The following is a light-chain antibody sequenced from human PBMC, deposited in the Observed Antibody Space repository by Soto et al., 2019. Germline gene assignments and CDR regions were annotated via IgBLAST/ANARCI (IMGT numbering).Light chain of an antibody. CDR1: QDVSRY. V-gene: IGKV1-9*01. CDR2: SSS. Sequence: QLTQSPSSLSASVGDRVTITCRASQDVSRYLAWYQQKAGKAPKLLIYSSSTLQSGVPSRFSGFGSGTECTLTISSLQPEDFATYHCQQLQRTPFTFGPGTTVD. J-gene: IGKJ3*01. CDR3: QQLQRTPFT.